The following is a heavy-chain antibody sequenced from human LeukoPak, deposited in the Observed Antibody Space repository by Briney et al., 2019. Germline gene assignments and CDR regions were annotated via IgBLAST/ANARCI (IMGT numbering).Heavy chain of an antibody. J-gene: IGHJ5*02. V-gene: IGHV4-59*11. CDR1: GGSISNHY. D-gene: IGHD3-16*01. CDR2: VYCSGST. CDR3: AKHLTNAYYDMIWFDP. Sequence: PSETLSLTCTVSGGSISNHYWSWIRQTPGKGPEWIGYVYCSGSTNYNPSVKSRVTISVDTSNNQFSLRLSSVTAADTAVYYCAKHLTNAYYDMIWFDPWGQGTLVTVTS.